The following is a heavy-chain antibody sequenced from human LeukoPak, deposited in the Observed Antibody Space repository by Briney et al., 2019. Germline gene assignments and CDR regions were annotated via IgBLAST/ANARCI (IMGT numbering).Heavy chain of an antibody. J-gene: IGHJ5*02. D-gene: IGHD1-1*01. CDR1: GFSFSSYD. CDR3: ARGEEATTSKVLGA. Sequence: GGSLRLSCAASGFSFSSYDMNWVRQAPGKGLEWVSSITGSSSYTHYADSVKGRFTISRDNAKHSLYLQMNSLTAEDTAVYYRARGEEATTSKVLGAWGPGTLVTVSS. CDR2: ITGSSSYT. V-gene: IGHV3-21*01.